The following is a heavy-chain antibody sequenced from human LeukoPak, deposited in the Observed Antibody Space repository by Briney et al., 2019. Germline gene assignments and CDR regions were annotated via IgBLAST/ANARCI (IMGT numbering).Heavy chain of an antibody. V-gene: IGHV6-1*01. CDR1: GVSVSSNSAA. Sequence: SQTLSLTCAVSGVSVSSNSAAWNWIRQSPSRGLEWLGKKYYRYKWYNDSAVSVKSRITINPDTSKNQFSRQLNSVTPEDTAVYYCARGPTPSYCTNGVCQHSPEYLQHWGQGTLVTVSS. CDR2: KYYRYKWYN. D-gene: IGHD2-8*01. CDR3: ARGPTPSYCTNGVCQHSPEYLQH. J-gene: IGHJ1*01.